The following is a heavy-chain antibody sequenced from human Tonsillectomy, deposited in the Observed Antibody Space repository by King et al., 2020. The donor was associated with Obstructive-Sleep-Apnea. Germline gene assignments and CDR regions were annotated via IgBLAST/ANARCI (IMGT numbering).Heavy chain of an antibody. CDR3: ATDGSGSYYNVYFDY. D-gene: IGHD3-10*01. Sequence: QLQESGPGLVKPSQTLSLTCTVSGGSISSGGYYWSWIRQLPGKGLEWIGYIYYSGSTYYNPSLKSRVTISVDTSKNQFSLKLRSVTAADTAVYYCATDGSGSYYNVYFDYWGQGTLVTVSS. J-gene: IGHJ4*02. V-gene: IGHV4-31*03. CDR2: IYYSGST. CDR1: GGSISSGGYY.